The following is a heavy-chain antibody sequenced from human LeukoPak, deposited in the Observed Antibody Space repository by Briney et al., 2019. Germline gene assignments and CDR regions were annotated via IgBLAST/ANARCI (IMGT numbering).Heavy chain of an antibody. V-gene: IGHV3-23*01. D-gene: IGHD6-13*01. CDR1: GFTFSSYA. CDR2: ISGSGDST. Sequence: GGSLRLSCAASGFTFSSYAMSWLRQAPGKGLEWVSPISGSGDSTHYADSVKGRFTISRDNSKNTLYLQMNSLRGEDTAVYYCAKAPYSSSWYLSWYDPWGQGTLVTVSS. CDR3: AKAPYSSSWYLSWYDP. J-gene: IGHJ5*02.